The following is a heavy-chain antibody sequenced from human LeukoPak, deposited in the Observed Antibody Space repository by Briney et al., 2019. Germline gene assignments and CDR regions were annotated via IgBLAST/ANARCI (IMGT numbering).Heavy chain of an antibody. CDR3: ARSRGSGWPIDY. CDR1: GFTLSSYS. J-gene: IGHJ4*02. V-gene: IGHV3-21*04. CDR2: ISSSSSYI. Sequence: GGSLRLSCAASGFTLSSYSMNWVRQAPGKGLEWVSFISSSSSYIYYADSVKGRFTISRDNAKNSLYLQMNSLRAEDTAVYYCARSRGSGWPIDYWGQGTLVTVSS. D-gene: IGHD6-19*01.